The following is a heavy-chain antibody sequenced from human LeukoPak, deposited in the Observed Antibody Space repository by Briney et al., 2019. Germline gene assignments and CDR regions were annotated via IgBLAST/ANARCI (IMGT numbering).Heavy chain of an antibody. CDR2: ISGSGGST. D-gene: IGHD6-13*01. V-gene: IGHV3-23*01. CDR3: AKDSISIYSSSWYGSFDY. J-gene: IGHJ4*02. CDR1: GFTFSIYA. Sequence: GGSLRLSCAASGFTFSIYAMSWVRQAPGKGLEWVSAISGSGGSTYYADSVKGRFTISRDNSKNTLYLQMNSLRAEDTAVYYCAKDSISIYSSSWYGSFDYWGQGTLVTVSS.